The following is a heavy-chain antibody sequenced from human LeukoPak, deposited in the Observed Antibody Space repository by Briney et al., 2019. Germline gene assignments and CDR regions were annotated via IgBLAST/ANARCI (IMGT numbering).Heavy chain of an antibody. J-gene: IGHJ2*01. D-gene: IGHD2-21*01. CDR2: MHHSGTT. V-gene: IGHV4-59*01. CDR3: ARRPYSIPGYFDL. Sequence: SETLSLTCTVSGDSITDSYWHWFRQPPGQRLEWIGYMHHSGTTYSNPSLKGRVAISVDTSNHQWLLRMTSVSTADTAIYYCARRPYSIPGYFDLWGRGALVTVSS. CDR1: GDSITDSY.